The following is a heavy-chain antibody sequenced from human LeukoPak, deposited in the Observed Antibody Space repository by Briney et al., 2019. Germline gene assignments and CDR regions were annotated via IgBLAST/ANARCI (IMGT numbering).Heavy chain of an antibody. V-gene: IGHV3-23*01. CDR1: GFTFSRYS. Sequence: GGSLRLSCAASGFTFSRYSMNWVRQAPGKGLEWVSAISGSGGSTYYADSVKGRFTISRDNSKNTLYLQMNSLRAEDTAVYYCAKDNPYCSGGSCYCYYYMDVWGKGTTVTISS. CDR2: ISGSGGST. D-gene: IGHD2-15*01. CDR3: AKDNPYCSGGSCYCYYYMDV. J-gene: IGHJ6*03.